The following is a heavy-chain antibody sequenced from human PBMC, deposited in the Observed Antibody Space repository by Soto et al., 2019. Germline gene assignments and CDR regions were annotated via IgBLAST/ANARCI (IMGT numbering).Heavy chain of an antibody. CDR2: IYPGDSDT. V-gene: IGHV5-51*01. D-gene: IGHD6-19*01. CDR1: GDSFTSYW. CDR3: ARTNVRRTAGVYYYYGMDV. J-gene: IGHJ6*02. Sequence: GESLKISCKASGDSFTSYWIAWLRQMPGKGLEWMGIIYPGDSDTRYSPSFQGQVTISVDKSISTAYLQWNSLRASDSAIYYCARTNVRRTAGVYYYYGMDVWGQGTTVTVSS.